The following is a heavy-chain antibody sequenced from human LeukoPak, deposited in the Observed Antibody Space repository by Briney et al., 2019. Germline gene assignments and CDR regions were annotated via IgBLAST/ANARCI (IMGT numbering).Heavy chain of an antibody. D-gene: IGHD2-15*01. J-gene: IGHJ3*02. CDR2: INPSGAST. CDR3: ARTQRQGYCSGGYCYSDAFDI. CDR1: GYTFTNSY. Sequence: ASVKVSCKVSGYTFTNSYMHWVRQAPGQGLQWMGIINPSGASTSYAQRFQGRVTMTRDTSTSTVYMELSSLRSEDTAVYYCARTQRQGYCSGGYCYSDAFDIWGQGTMVTVSS. V-gene: IGHV1-46*03.